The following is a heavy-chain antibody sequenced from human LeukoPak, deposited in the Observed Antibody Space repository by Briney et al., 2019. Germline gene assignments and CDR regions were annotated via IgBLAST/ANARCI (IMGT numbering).Heavy chain of an antibody. CDR1: GYTFTGYY. J-gene: IGHJ4*02. CDR3: ARGYYYGSGSYWPDY. D-gene: IGHD3-10*01. CDR2: INPNSGGT. Sequence: ASVKVSCKASGYTFTGYYTYWVRQAPGQGLEWMGRINPNSGGTNYAQKFQGRVTMTRDTSISTAYMELSRLRSDDTAVYYCARGYYYGSGSYWPDYWGQGTLVTVSS. V-gene: IGHV1-2*06.